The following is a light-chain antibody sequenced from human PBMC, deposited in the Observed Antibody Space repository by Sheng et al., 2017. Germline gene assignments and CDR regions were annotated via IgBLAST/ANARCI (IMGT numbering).Light chain of an antibody. J-gene: IGLJ3*02. V-gene: IGLV1-51*02. CDR2: ENN. CDR1: SSNIGNNY. CDR3: GTWDSSLSAWV. Sequence: QSVLTQPPSVSAAPGQKVTISCSGSSSNIGNNYVSWYQQFTGTAPKLLIYENNNRPSRIPDRFSGSKSGTSATLGITGLLTGDEADYYCGTWDSSLSAWVFGGGTKVTVL.